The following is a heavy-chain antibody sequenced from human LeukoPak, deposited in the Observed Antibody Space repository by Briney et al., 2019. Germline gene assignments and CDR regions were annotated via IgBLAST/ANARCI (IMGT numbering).Heavy chain of an antibody. J-gene: IGHJ4*02. D-gene: IGHD4-17*01. Sequence: PSETLSLTCAVYGGSFSGYYWSCIRQPPGKGLEWIGEINHSGSTNYNPSLKSRVTISVDTSKNQFSLKLSSVTAADTAVYYCARRPSTASFDYWGQGTLVTVSS. CDR2: INHSGST. V-gene: IGHV4-34*01. CDR1: GGSFSGYY. CDR3: ARRPSTASFDY.